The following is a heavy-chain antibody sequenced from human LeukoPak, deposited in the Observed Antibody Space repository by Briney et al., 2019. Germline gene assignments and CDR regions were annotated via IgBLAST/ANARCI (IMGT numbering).Heavy chain of an antibody. J-gene: IGHJ3*02. V-gene: IGHV5-51*01. D-gene: IGHD3-9*01. CDR1: GYSFTSYW. CDR2: IYPGDSDT. CDR3: ARLDYEILTGSLNGFNI. Sequence: GESLKISCKGSGYSFTSYWIGWVRQMPGKGLEWMGIIYPGDSDTRYSPSFQGQVTMSADKSISTAYLQWSSLKASDTAMYYCARLDYEILTGSLNGFNIWGQGTMVTVSS.